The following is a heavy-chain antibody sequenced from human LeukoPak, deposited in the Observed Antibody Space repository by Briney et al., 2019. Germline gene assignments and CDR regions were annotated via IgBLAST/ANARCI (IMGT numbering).Heavy chain of an antibody. V-gene: IGHV3-33*01. Sequence: GGSLRLSCAASGFTFSSYGMHWVRQAPGKGLEWVAVIWCDGSNRYYADSVKGRFTISRDNSKNTLYLQMNSLRAEDTAVYYCARDQEKETGTGAFDIWGQGTMVTVSS. CDR2: IWCDGSNR. CDR3: ARDQEKETGTGAFDI. CDR1: GFTFSSYG. J-gene: IGHJ3*02. D-gene: IGHD3-9*01.